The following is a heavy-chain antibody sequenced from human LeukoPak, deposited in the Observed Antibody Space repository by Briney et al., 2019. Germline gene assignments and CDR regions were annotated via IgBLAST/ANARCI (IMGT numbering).Heavy chain of an antibody. V-gene: IGHV4-39*01. CDR2: IDYRGTT. CDR1: GGSVGSTTYY. Sequence: SETLSLTCTVSGGSVGSTTYYWGWIRQPPGKGLEWIGHIDYRGTTSYNPSLNSRVTISAHTSKNQFSLKLSSVTAADTAVYYCARLEMIVVVEYFQHWGQGTLVTVSS. CDR3: ARLEMIVVVEYFQH. D-gene: IGHD3-22*01. J-gene: IGHJ1*01.